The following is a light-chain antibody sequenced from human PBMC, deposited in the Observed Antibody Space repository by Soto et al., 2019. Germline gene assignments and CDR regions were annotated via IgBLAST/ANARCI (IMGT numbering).Light chain of an antibody. CDR2: DTS. CDR1: QSVSRPY. Sequence: ELVLTQSPGTLSLSLGERATLSCRASQSVSRPYLAWYQQKPGQGPRLLIYDTSTRATGIPDRFSGSGSGTDFALTISRLEPDDFAVYYCQEYRTSRTFGQGTRVEIK. J-gene: IGKJ1*01. CDR3: QEYRTSRT. V-gene: IGKV3-20*01.